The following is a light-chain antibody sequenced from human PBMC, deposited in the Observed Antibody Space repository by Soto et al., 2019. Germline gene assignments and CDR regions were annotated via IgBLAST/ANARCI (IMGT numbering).Light chain of an antibody. CDR1: QGIGSY. J-gene: IGKJ5*01. Sequence: DIQLTQSPSFLSASVGDRVSITCRASQGIGSYLAWYQQKPGKAPNLLIYAASTLQSGVPSRFSGSGSGTDFTLTISSLQPEDFATYYCQQSYSTPNTFGQGTRLEIK. V-gene: IGKV1-9*01. CDR2: AAS. CDR3: QQSYSTPNT.